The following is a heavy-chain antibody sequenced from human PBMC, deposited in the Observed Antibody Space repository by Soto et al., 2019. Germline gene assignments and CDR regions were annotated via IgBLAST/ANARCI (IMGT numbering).Heavy chain of an antibody. D-gene: IGHD3-9*01. CDR3: ARLEGLATISYYFDY. CDR2: VYYSGST. CDR1: GGSVSSSSYY. J-gene: IGHJ4*02. V-gene: IGHV4-39*01. Sequence: QLQLQESGPGLVKPSETLSLTCTVSGGSVSSSSYYWGWVRQPPGKGLEGIGSVYYSGSTYYNPSLHSRVTISVEKSTNQFSLKLMYLSAADTAVYYCARLEGLATISYYFDYWGQGALGTVSS.